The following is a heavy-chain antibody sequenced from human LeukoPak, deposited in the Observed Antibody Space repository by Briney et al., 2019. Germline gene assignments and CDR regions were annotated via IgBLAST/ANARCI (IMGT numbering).Heavy chain of an antibody. J-gene: IGHJ4*02. D-gene: IGHD2-2*01. CDR2: IYYSGSA. Sequence: SETLSLICTVSGGSISSYYCNWIRQPPGKGLEWIGYIYYSGSADYNPSLKSRVTISVDTSKNQFSLKLRSVTAADTAVYYCARDKVPGDYWGQGTLVTVSS. CDR1: GGSISSYY. V-gene: IGHV4-59*01. CDR3: ARDKVPGDY.